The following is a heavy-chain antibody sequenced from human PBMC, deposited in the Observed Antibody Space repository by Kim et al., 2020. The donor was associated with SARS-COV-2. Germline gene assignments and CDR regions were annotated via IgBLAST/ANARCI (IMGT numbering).Heavy chain of an antibody. CDR2: VYGGGSYR. Sequence: GGSLRLSCAASGFTFSSYAMSWVRQAPGKGLEWVSVVYGGGSYRYYADSVKGQFTISRDNSENTLYLQMNSLRVEDTAVYFCARPRGYPDAFDIWGQGTMVTVSS. CDR3: ARPRGYPDAFDI. D-gene: IGHD1-1*01. J-gene: IGHJ3*02. CDR1: GFTFSSYA. V-gene: IGHV3-23*03.